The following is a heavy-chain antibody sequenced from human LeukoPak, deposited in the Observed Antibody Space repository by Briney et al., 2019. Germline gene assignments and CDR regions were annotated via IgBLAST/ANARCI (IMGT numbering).Heavy chain of an antibody. CDR2: IDWDDDK. CDR3: ARIYSDRGMDV. Sequence: SGPALVKPTQTLTLTCTFSGFSLSTSGMRVRWIRQPPGKALKWLARIDWDDDKLYTTSLKTRLTISKDTSKNQVVLTMTNMDPVDTATYYCARIYSDRGMDVWGKGTTVTVSS. V-gene: IGHV2-70*04. CDR1: GFSLSTSGMR. D-gene: IGHD3-9*01. J-gene: IGHJ6*04.